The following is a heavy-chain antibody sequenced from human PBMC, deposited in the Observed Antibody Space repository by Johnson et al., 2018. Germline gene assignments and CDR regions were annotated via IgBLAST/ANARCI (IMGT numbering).Heavy chain of an antibody. CDR1: GFTFSSYT. D-gene: IGHD6-13*01. CDR3: ASSIAAAGQFHVYYYMDV. J-gene: IGHJ6*03. V-gene: IGHV3-21*01. Sequence: VQLVESGGGVVQPGRSLRLSCAASGFTFSSYTMNWVRQAPGKGLEWVSSISGSSDYIYHADSVKGRFTISRENAKNSLYMQMDSLRAEDTAVYYCASSIAAAGQFHVYYYMDVWGKGTTVTVSS. CDR2: ISGSSDYI.